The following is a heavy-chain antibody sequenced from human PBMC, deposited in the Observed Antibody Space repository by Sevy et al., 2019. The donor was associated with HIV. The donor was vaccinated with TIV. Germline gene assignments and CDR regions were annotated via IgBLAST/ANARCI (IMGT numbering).Heavy chain of an antibody. CDR3: ARDPNCSGGSCYSDY. V-gene: IGHV3-11*06. Sequence: GGSLRLSCAASGFTFSDYYMSWIRQAPGKGLEWVSYISSSSYTNYADSVKGRFTISRDNAKNSLYLQMNSLRAEDTAVYYCARDPNCSGGSCYSDYWGQGTLVTVSS. CDR1: GFTFSDYY. D-gene: IGHD2-15*01. CDR2: ISSSSYT. J-gene: IGHJ4*02.